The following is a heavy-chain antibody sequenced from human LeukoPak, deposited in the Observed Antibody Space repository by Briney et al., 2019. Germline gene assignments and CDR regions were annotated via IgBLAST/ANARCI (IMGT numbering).Heavy chain of an antibody. J-gene: IGHJ3*02. Sequence: GGSLRLSCAASGFTFSSYAMSWVRQAPGKGLEWVSAISGSGGSTYYADSVKGRFTISRDNSKNTLYLQMNSLRAEDTAVYYCAKDSRYYDILTGHHDAFDIWGQGTMVTVSS. CDR2: ISGSGGST. V-gene: IGHV3-23*01. CDR1: GFTFSSYA. CDR3: AKDSRYYDILTGHHDAFDI. D-gene: IGHD3-9*01.